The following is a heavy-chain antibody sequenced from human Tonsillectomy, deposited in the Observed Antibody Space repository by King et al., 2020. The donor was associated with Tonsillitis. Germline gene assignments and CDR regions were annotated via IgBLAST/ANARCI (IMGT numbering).Heavy chain of an antibody. CDR3: AKALVPTADYYSYGMDV. J-gene: IGHJ6*02. Sequence: VQLVESGGGLVQPGGSLRLSCAASGFTFSSYAMSWVRQAPGKGLEWVSAISGSGGSTFYADSVKGRFTISRDNSKNTLYLQMNSLRAEDTAVYYCAKALVPTADYYSYGMDVWGQGTTVIVSS. V-gene: IGHV3-23*04. CDR2: ISGSGGST. D-gene: IGHD2-2*01. CDR1: GFTFSSYA.